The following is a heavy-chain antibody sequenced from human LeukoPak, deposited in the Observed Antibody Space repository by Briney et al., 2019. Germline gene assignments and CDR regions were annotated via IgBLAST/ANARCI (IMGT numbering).Heavy chain of an antibody. CDR1: GFTFSSYA. Sequence: GGSLRLSCAASGFTFSSYAMSWVRQTPGKGLEWVSAISGSGGSTYYADSVKGRFTISRDNSKNTLYLQMNSLRAEDTAVYYCAKDWDSSSWYSNWFDPWGQGTLVTVSS. J-gene: IGHJ5*02. CDR2: ISGSGGST. V-gene: IGHV3-23*01. CDR3: AKDWDSSSWYSNWFDP. D-gene: IGHD6-13*01.